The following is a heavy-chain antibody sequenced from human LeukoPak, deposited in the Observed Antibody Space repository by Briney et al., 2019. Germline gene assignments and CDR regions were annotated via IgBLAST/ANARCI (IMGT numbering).Heavy chain of an antibody. J-gene: IGHJ4*02. V-gene: IGHV1-2*02. CDR2: INGNSGAT. D-gene: IGHD2-21*01. CDR1: GFTFTGHY. Sequence: ASVTVSCKASGFTFTGHYMHWVGQAPGQGLEWMGWINGNSGATNYARNFQDRVTLTRDTSISTVYMELSRLRIDDTAVYYCARDFSCGVDYWGQGTLVTVSS. CDR3: ARDFSCGVDY.